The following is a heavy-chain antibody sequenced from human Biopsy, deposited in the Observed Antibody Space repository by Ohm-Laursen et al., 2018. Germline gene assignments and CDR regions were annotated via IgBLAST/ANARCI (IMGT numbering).Heavy chain of an antibody. Sequence: SLVKVSCKASGGTFVGAPFILFRQAPGQGFELIGRIIPVFGLTTYAPRFQGRVTVTADTSTNTVYMDLSSLRSEDTAVSYCAKDQLHTTSSVGAAFEIWGPGTLVTVS. CDR1: GGTFVGAP. CDR3: AKDQLHTTSSVGAAFEI. D-gene: IGHD1-7*01. CDR2: IIPVFGLT. J-gene: IGHJ3*02. V-gene: IGHV1-69*04.